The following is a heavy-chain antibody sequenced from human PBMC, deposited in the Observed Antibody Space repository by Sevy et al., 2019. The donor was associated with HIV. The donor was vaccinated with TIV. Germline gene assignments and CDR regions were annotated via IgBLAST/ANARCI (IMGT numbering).Heavy chain of an antibody. Sequence: GGSLRLSCAGSGFTFSNYWMSWVRQAPGKGLEWVANTKRDGSEKYYVASVKGRFTISRDNAKTSLYLQMNSLRVEDTAVYYCARDCSSASCLWGMDVWGQGTMVTVSS. J-gene: IGHJ6*02. D-gene: IGHD2-2*01. V-gene: IGHV3-7*03. CDR1: GFTFSNYW. CDR2: TKRDGSEK. CDR3: ARDCSSASCLWGMDV.